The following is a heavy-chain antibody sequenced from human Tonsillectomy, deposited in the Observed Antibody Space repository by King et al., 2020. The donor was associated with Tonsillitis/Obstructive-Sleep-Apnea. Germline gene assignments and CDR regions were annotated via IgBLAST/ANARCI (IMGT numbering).Heavy chain of an antibody. Sequence: VQLVESGGGLVQPGRSLRLSCAASGFTLKDYAMHWVRQVPGKSLEWVSGIYWNSDRKDYADSVKGRFTVSRDNAKNSLYLQMNSLRPEDTALYFCAKDILAGGLDYWGRGTLVTVSS. CDR2: IYWNSDRK. J-gene: IGHJ4*02. CDR1: GFTLKDYA. CDR3: AKDILAGGLDY. V-gene: IGHV3-9*01. D-gene: IGHD6-13*01.